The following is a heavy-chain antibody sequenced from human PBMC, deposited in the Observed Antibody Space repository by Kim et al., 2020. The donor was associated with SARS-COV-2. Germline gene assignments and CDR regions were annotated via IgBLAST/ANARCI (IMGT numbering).Heavy chain of an antibody. Sequence: NHNPSLKSRVTMSVETSKNQFSLKLSSVTAAEAAVYYCARHYGDYEYDFDYWGQGTLVTVSS. D-gene: IGHD4-17*01. J-gene: IGHJ4*02. V-gene: IGHV4-61*07. CDR3: ARHYGDYEYDFDY.